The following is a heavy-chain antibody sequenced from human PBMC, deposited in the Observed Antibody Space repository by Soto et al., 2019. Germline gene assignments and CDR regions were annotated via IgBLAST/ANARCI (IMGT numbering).Heavy chain of an antibody. CDR3: TTDWGDDYGDYYFDY. CDR2: IKSKTDGGTT. D-gene: IGHD4-17*01. J-gene: IGHJ4*02. V-gene: IGHV3-15*01. CDR1: GFTFSNAW. Sequence: GESLKISCAASGFTFSNAWMSWVRQAPGKGLEWVGRIKSKTDGGTTDYAAPVKGRFTISRDDSKNTLYLQMNSLKTEDTAVYYCTTDWGDDYGDYYFDYWGQGTLVTVSS.